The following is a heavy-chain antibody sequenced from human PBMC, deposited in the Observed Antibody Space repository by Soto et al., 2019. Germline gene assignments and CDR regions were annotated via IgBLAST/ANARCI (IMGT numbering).Heavy chain of an antibody. V-gene: IGHV3-23*01. J-gene: IGHJ5*02. CDR1: GFTFSSYA. D-gene: IGHD2-15*01. CDR2: ISGSGGST. Sequence: WWSLRLSCAASGFTFSSYAMSWFRQAPGKGLEWVSAISGSGGSTYYADSVKGRFTISRDNSKNTLYLQMNSLRAEDTAVYYCAKRDIVVVVAANWFDTWGQGTLVTVSS. CDR3: AKRDIVVVVAANWFDT.